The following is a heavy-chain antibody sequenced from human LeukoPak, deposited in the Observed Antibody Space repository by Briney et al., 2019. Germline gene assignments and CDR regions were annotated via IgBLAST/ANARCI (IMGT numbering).Heavy chain of an antibody. CDR2: INSDESST. D-gene: IGHD2-15*01. V-gene: IGHV3-74*01. CDR3: AKSRRAYCSGGSCFGLWDY. CDR1: GFTFSTYW. J-gene: IGHJ4*02. Sequence: PGGSLRLSCAASGFTFSTYWMHWVRQAPGKGLVWVSRINSDESSTTYADSVKGRFIISRDNAKNTLYLQMNSLRAEDTAVYYCAKSRRAYCSGGSCFGLWDYWGQGTLVTFSS.